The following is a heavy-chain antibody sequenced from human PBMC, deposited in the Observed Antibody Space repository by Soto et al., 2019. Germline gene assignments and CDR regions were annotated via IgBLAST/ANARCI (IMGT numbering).Heavy chain of an antibody. Sequence: GASVKVSCKASGGTFSIFAFSWVRQAPGQGLEWVGGITPLLDTTNIAQKFQGRVTITADKSTTTVYMELSSLRSEDTAVYYCARSPTNYYNSRGFLASAWGQGTLVTVSS. CDR3: ARSPTNYYNSRGFLASA. J-gene: IGHJ5*02. CDR2: ITPLLDTT. CDR1: GGTFSIFA. D-gene: IGHD3-22*01. V-gene: IGHV1-69*10.